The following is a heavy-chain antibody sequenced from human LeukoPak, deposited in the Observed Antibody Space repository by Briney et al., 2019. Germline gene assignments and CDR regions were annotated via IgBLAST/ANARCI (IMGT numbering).Heavy chain of an antibody. CDR3: ARGGSGWLDYYYYYMDV. J-gene: IGHJ6*03. CDR2: IIPIFGTA. V-gene: IGHV1-69*05. CDR1: GGTFSSYA. D-gene: IGHD3-3*01. Sequence: SVKVSCKASGGTFSSYAISWVRQAPGQGLEWMGGIIPIFGTANYAQKFQGRVTITTDESTSTAYMELSSLRSEDTAVYYCARGGSGWLDYYYYYMDVWGKGTTVTVSS.